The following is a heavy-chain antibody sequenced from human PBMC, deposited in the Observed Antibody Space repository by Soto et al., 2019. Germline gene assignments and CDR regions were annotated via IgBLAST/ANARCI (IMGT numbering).Heavy chain of an antibody. CDR3: ANIPDY. Sequence: SETLSLTCSVSGGSVNSVNYYWSWIRQPPGKGLEWIGYIYYSGSTNYNPSLKSRVTISVDTSKDQFSLKLSSVTAADTAVYYCANIPDYWGQGTLVTVSS. V-gene: IGHV4-61*01. D-gene: IGHD2-21*01. CDR2: IYYSGST. CDR1: GGSVNSVNYY. J-gene: IGHJ4*02.